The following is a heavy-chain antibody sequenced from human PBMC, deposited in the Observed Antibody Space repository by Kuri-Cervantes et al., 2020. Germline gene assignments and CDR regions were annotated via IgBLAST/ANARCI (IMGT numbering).Heavy chain of an antibody. CDR2: IYYSGST. Sequence: LRLSCGASGFTFSDHYMDWVRQAPGKGLEWIGYIYYSGSTYYNPSLKSRVTISVDTSKNQFSLKLSSVIAADTAVYYCAREYYDILTGYYRGLKEYYFDYWGQGTLVTVSS. CDR3: AREYYDILTGYYRGLKEYYFDY. D-gene: IGHD3-9*01. J-gene: IGHJ4*02. V-gene: IGHV4-30-4*08. CDR1: GFTFSDHY.